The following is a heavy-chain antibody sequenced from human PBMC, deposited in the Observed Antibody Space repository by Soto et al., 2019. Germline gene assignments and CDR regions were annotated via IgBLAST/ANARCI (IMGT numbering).Heavy chain of an antibody. CDR2: IYPGDSDS. D-gene: IGHD2-2*01. Sequence: GESLKISCKGSGFTFTSYWIAWVRQMPGKGLEWMGIIYPGDSDSSYSPSFQGQVTISADKSINTASLHWSSLKASDTAIYYCANHEGYCSTTTCTNFVHWGQGTVVTVSS. CDR3: ANHEGYCSTTTCTNFVH. V-gene: IGHV5-51*01. J-gene: IGHJ4*02. CDR1: GFTFTSYW.